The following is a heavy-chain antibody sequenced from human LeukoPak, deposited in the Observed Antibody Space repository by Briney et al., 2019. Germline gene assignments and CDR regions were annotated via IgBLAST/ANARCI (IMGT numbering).Heavy chain of an antibody. D-gene: IGHD3-22*01. V-gene: IGHV1-69*02. CDR3: ARRYDSSGYYDY. CDR2: IIPILGIA. J-gene: IGHJ4*02. CDR1: GGTFSSYT. Sequence: SVKVACKASGGTFSSYTISWVRQAPGQGLEWMGRIIPILGIANYAQKFQGRVTITADKSTSTAYMELSSLRSEDTAVYYCARRYDSSGYYDYWGQGTLVTASS.